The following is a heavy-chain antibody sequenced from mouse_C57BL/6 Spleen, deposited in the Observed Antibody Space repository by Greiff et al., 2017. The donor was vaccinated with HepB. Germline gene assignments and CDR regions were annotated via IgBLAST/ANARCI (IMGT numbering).Heavy chain of an antibody. Sequence: QVQLQQPGAELVMPGASVKLSCKASGYTFTSYWMHWVKQRPGQGLEWIGEIDPSDSYTNYNQKFKGKSTLTVDKSSSTAYMQLSSLTSEDSAVYYCAGGDDYDKGFDYWGQGTTLTVSS. V-gene: IGHV1-69*01. CDR1: GYTFTSYW. CDR2: IDPSDSYT. J-gene: IGHJ2*01. D-gene: IGHD2-4*01. CDR3: AGGDDYDKGFDY.